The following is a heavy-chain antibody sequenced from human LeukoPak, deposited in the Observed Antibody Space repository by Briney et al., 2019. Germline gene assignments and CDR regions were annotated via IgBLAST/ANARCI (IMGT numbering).Heavy chain of an antibody. CDR3: ARAGRWIAAAGTGNWFDP. CDR1: GYTFTNYA. J-gene: IGHJ5*02. V-gene: IGHV1-18*01. CDR2: ISAYNGNT. Sequence: GASVKVSCKASGYTFTNYAMNWVRQAPGQGLEWMGWISAYNGNTNYAQKLQGRVTMTTDTSTSTAYMELRSLRSDDTAVYYCARAGRWIAAAGTGNWFDPWGQGTLVTVSS. D-gene: IGHD6-13*01.